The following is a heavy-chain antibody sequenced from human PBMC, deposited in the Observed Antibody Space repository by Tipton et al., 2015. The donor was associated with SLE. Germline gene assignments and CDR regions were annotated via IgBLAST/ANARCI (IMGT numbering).Heavy chain of an antibody. J-gene: IGHJ4*02. CDR3: AKAGPCSGGSCSPSWDY. V-gene: IGHV3-9*01. Sequence: SLRLSCAASGFTFDDYAMHWVRQAPGKGLEWVSGISWNSGSIGYADSVKGRFTISRDNAKNSLYLQMNSLRAEDTALYYCAKAGPCSGGSCSPSWDYWGQGTLVTVSS. CDR1: GFTFDDYA. D-gene: IGHD2-15*01. CDR2: ISWNSGSI.